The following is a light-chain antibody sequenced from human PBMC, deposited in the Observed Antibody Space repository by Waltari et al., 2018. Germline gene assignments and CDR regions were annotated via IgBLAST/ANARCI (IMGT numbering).Light chain of an antibody. CDR3: MQGLQVPRT. J-gene: IGKJ1*01. CDR2: LAS. V-gene: IGKV2-28*01. Sequence: DIVLTQSPLSLPVTPGEPAAITCRASATLLKTKGYNYLDWYLQKPGHSPQLLIYLASIRASGVPDRFSGSGSDTNFTLKITRVELEDVGVYFCMQGLQVPRTFGQGTKVEVK. CDR1: ATLLKTKGYNY.